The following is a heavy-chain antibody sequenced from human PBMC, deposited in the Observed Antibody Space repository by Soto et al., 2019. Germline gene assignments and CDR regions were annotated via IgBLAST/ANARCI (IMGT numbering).Heavy chain of an antibody. CDR3: AREIAVAGKTSDVFDI. CDR2: IVPILGIG. V-gene: IGHV1-69*04. J-gene: IGHJ3*02. D-gene: IGHD6-19*01. CDR1: GGTFSSYA. Sequence: GXSVKVSFNASGGTFSSYAISLVRHTPGQGLEWMGRIVPILGIGNYAQKFQGSVTITADKSTSTAYMELSSLRSEDTAVYYCAREIAVAGKTSDVFDIWGQGTMVTVSS.